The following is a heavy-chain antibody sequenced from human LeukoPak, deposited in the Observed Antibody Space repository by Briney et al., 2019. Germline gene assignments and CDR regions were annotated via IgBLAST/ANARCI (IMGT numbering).Heavy chain of an antibody. CDR1: GFTFSSYA. CDR3: AKRRVAGTSDYYYGMDV. D-gene: IGHD6-19*01. CDR2: ISGSGGST. V-gene: IGHV3-23*01. Sequence: GGSLRLSCAASGFTFSSYAMSWVRQAPGKGLEWVSVISGSGGSTYYADSVKGRFTISRDNSKNPLYLQMNSLRAEDTAVYYCAKRRVAGTSDYYYGMDVWGQGTTVTVSS. J-gene: IGHJ6*02.